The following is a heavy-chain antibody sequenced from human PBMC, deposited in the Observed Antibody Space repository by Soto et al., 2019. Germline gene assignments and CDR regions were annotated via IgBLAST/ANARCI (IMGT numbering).Heavy chain of an antibody. CDR3: ARQNYDILTGYSQDFDY. CDR1: GGSISSSSYY. J-gene: IGHJ4*02. Sequence: QLQLQESGPGLVKPSETLSLTCTVSGGSISSSSYYWGWIRQPPGKGLEWIGSIYYSGSTYYNPSLKSRCTISVDTSKNQFSLKLSSVTAADTAVYYCARQNYDILTGYSQDFDYWGQGTLVTVSS. V-gene: IGHV4-39*01. CDR2: IYYSGST. D-gene: IGHD3-9*01.